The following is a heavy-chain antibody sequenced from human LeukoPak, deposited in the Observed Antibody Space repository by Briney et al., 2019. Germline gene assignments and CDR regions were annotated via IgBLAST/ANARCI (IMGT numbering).Heavy chain of an antibody. CDR3: TTVMVTHFDY. Sequence: GGSLRLSCAASGFTFSGSAMHWVRQASGKGLEWVGRIRSKANSYATAYAASVKGRFSISRDDSKNTAYLQMNSLKTEDTAVYYCTTVMVTHFDYWGQGTLVTVSS. V-gene: IGHV3-73*01. CDR2: IRSKANSYAT. CDR1: GFTFSGSA. J-gene: IGHJ4*02. D-gene: IGHD5-18*01.